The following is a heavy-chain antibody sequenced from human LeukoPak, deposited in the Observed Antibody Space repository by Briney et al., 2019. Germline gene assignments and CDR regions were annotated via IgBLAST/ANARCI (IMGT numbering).Heavy chain of an antibody. CDR3: AKDRGYDGPLMYYFDY. J-gene: IGHJ4*02. V-gene: IGHV3-23*01. D-gene: IGHD2-8*01. Sequence: GSLRLSCAASGFTFSSYAMSWVRQAPGKGLEWVSAISGSGGSTYYADSVRGRFTISRDNSKNTLYLQMNSLRAEDTAVYYCAKDRGYDGPLMYYFDYWGQGTLVTVSS. CDR2: ISGSGGST. CDR1: GFTFSSYA.